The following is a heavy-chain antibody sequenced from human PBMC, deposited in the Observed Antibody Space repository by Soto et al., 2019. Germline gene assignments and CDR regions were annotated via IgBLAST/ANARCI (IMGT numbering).Heavy chain of an antibody. V-gene: IGHV4-59*01. J-gene: IGHJ4*02. CDR3: VRGGGGYGNGTIDH. CDR2: IYYIGTT. CDR1: GGSISNYY. Sequence: QVQLQESGPGLVKPSETLSLTCTVSGGSISNYYWSWIRQSPGKGLEWIAYIYYIGTTNYNPSLKSRATISLDTSKNQFSLKLSSVTAADTALYYCVRGGGGYGNGTIDHWGRGTLVTVSS. D-gene: IGHD5-18*01.